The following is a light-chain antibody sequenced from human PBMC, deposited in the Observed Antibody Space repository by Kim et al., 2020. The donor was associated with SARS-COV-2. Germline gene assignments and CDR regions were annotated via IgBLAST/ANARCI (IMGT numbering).Light chain of an antibody. V-gene: IGKV1-39*01. CDR3: QQSYSSPKT. J-gene: IGKJ1*01. CDR1: QTITSY. Sequence: DIQMTQSPSSLSASVGDRVTITCRASQTITSYLSWYQQKPGKAPKLLIYAVSNLQSGVPSRFSGSGSGAYFTLTISSLQPEDFATYYCQQSYSSPKTFGQGTKVDIK. CDR2: AVS.